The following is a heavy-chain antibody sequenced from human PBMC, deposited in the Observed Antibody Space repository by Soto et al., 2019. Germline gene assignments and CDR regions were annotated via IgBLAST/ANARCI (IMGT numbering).Heavy chain of an antibody. CDR3: ARVGPRNYYDSSGYYYYFDY. D-gene: IGHD3-22*01. Sequence: QVQLQESGPGLVKPSQTLYLTCTVSGGSISSGGYYWSWIRQHPGKGLEWIGCVYYIGSTYYNPSLKSRVTISVDTSKNQFSLKLSSVTAADTAVYYCARVGPRNYYDSSGYYYYFDYWGQGTLVTVSS. CDR1: GGSISSGGYY. J-gene: IGHJ4*02. CDR2: VYYIGST. V-gene: IGHV4-31*03.